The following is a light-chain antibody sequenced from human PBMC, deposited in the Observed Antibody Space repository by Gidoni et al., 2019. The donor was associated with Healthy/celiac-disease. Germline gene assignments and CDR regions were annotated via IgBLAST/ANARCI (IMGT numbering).Light chain of an antibody. CDR2: DSY. Sequence: AIRITQYPSSLSASTGDRVTITCRASQGISSYLAWYQQKPWKDPKLLIYDSYTWQSGVPSRFSGSGSGTDFTLSIRCMQSEDFATYYCQQYYSDPRTFGQGTKVEI. J-gene: IGKJ1*01. V-gene: IGKV1-8*01. CDR3: QQYYSDPRT. CDR1: QGISSY.